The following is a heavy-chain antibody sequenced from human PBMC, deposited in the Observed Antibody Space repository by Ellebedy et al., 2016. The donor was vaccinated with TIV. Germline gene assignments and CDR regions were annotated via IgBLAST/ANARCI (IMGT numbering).Heavy chain of an antibody. J-gene: IGHJ5*02. D-gene: IGHD3-10*01. V-gene: IGHV3-23*01. CDR1: GFTFSSYA. CDR3: AKGSMVRGVTVRYNWFDP. Sequence: GESLKISCAASGFTFSSYAMSWVRQAPGKGLEWVSAISGSGGSTYYADSVKGRFTISRDNSKNTLYLQMNSLRAEDTAVYYCAKGSMVRGVTVRYNWFDPWGQGTLVTVSS. CDR2: ISGSGGST.